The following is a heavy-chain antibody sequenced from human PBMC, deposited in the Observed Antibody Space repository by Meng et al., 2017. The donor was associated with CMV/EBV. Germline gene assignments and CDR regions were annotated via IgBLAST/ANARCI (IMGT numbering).Heavy chain of an antibody. CDR1: GGTFSSYA. D-gene: IGHD5-12*01. J-gene: IGHJ4*02. Sequence: SGGTFSSYAISWVRQAPGQGLEWMGGIIPIFGTANYAQRFQGRVTITADKSTSTAYMELSSLRSEDTAVYYCARGRAEYSGYDEFDYWGQGTLVTVSS. V-gene: IGHV1-69*06. CDR2: IIPIFGTA. CDR3: ARGRAEYSGYDEFDY.